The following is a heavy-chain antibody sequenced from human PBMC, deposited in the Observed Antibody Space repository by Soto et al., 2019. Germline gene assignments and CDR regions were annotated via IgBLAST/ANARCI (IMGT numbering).Heavy chain of an antibody. D-gene: IGHD3-10*01. CDR2: INHSGST. CDR1: GGSFSGYY. CDR3: ARGASLARGATITNSYYYGMDV. V-gene: IGHV4-34*01. J-gene: IGHJ6*02. Sequence: ASETLSLTCAVYGGSFSGYYWSWIRQPPGKGLEWIGEINHSGSTNYNPSLKSRVTISVDTSKNQFSLKLSSVTAADTAVYYCARGASLARGATITNSYYYGMDVWGQGTTVTVSS.